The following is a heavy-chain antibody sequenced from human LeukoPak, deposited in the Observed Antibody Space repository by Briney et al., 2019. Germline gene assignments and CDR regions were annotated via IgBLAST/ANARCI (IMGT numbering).Heavy chain of an antibody. D-gene: IGHD1-26*01. CDR1: GFTFSSYW. CDR3: ARVMVGATH. CDR2: INSDGGST. J-gene: IGHJ4*02. V-gene: IGHV3-74*01. Sequence: GGSLRLSCAASGFTFSSYWMHWIRQAPGKGLVWVSRINSDGGSTSYADSVKGLFTISRDNDRNTLFLQMNTLRAEDTAVYYCARVMVGATHWGQGTLVTVSS.